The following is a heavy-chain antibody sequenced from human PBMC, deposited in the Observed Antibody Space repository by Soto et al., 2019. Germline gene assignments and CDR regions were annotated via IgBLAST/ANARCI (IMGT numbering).Heavy chain of an antibody. CDR1: GYIFSTYW. CDR2: IYPDDSET. V-gene: IGHV5-51*01. D-gene: IGHD6-13*01. CDR3: ARQPGAAAGSDY. J-gene: IGHJ4*02. Sequence: GEPLNISCKGSGYIFSTYWIAWVRQMPGKGLEWMGIIYPDDSETRYSPSFQGQVTISVDKSTSTAYLQWSSLKASDSAMYYCARQPGAAAGSDYWGLGTLVTVS.